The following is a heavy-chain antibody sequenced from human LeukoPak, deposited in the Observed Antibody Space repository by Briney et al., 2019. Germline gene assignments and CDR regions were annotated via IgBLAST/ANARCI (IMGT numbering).Heavy chain of an antibody. CDR1: GGTFSSYA. CDR2: IIPIFGTA. Sequence: GASVKVSCKASGGTFSSYAISWVRQAPGQGLEWMGGIIPIFGTANYAQKFQGRVTITADESTSTAYMELSSLRSEDTAVYYCARERVGSSWYGYYYMDVWGKGTTVTVSS. D-gene: IGHD6-13*01. V-gene: IGHV1-69*13. J-gene: IGHJ6*03. CDR3: ARERVGSSWYGYYYMDV.